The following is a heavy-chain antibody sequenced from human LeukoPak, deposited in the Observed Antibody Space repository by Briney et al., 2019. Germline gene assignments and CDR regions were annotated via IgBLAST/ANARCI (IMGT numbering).Heavy chain of an antibody. Sequence: SETLSLTCTVSGGSISSYYWSWIRQPSGKGLEWIGYIYTSGSTNYNPSLKSRVTISVDTSKNQFSLKLSSVTAADTAVYYCASSVYYPTFDYWGQGTLVTVSS. V-gene: IGHV4-4*09. CDR1: GGSISSYY. CDR3: ASSVYYPTFDY. J-gene: IGHJ4*02. D-gene: IGHD3-22*01. CDR2: IYTSGST.